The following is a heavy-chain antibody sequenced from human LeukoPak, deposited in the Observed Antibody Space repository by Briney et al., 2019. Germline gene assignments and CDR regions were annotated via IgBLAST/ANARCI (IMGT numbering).Heavy chain of an antibody. CDR1: GFIFSSYA. Sequence: QPGGSLSLSCAASGFIFSSYAMNWVRQAPGEGLEWVSGISGSGGTTFYADSVKGRFTITRDNSKNTLYLQMTSLRAEDTALYYCAKSVVVAASGYYFDYWGQGTLVTVSS. CDR2: ISGSGGTT. V-gene: IGHV3-23*01. J-gene: IGHJ4*02. CDR3: AKSVVVAASGYYFDY. D-gene: IGHD2-15*01.